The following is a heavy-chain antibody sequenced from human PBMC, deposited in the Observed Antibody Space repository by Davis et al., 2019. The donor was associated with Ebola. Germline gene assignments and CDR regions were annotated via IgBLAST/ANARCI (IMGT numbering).Heavy chain of an antibody. CDR2: ISGSGGST. Sequence: GGSLRLSCAASFSSYTMSWVRQAPGKGLEWVSAISGSGGSTYYADSVKCRFTISRDNSKNTLYPQMNSLRAEDTAVYYCAKEGGLVPAAIVPPYYYYGMDVWGQGTTVTVSS. CDR1: FSSYT. D-gene: IGHD2-2*01. V-gene: IGHV3-23*01. CDR3: AKEGGLVPAAIVPPYYYYGMDV. J-gene: IGHJ6*02.